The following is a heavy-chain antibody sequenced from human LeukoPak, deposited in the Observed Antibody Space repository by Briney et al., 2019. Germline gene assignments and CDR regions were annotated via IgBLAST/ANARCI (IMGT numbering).Heavy chain of an antibody. CDR1: GYTFTSYD. CDR2: MNPNSGNT. V-gene: IGHV1-8*01. D-gene: IGHD3-10*01. CDR3: ARHTGYYYGSGNYYYYMDV. Sequence: GASVKVSCKASGYTFTSYDINWVRQATGQGLEWMGWMNPNSGNTGYAQKFQGRVTMTRNTSISTAYMELSSLRSEDTAVYYCARHTGYYYGSGNYYYYMDVWGKGTTVTISS. J-gene: IGHJ6*03.